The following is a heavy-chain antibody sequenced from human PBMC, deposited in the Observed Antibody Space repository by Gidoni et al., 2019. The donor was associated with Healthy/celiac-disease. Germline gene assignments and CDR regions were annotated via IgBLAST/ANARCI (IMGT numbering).Heavy chain of an antibody. CDR2: IDWDDDK. V-gene: IGHV2-70*01. J-gene: IGHJ3*02. Sequence: QVTLRESGPALVKPTQTLTLTSTFSGFSLSTSGMCVSWMRQPPGKALEWLALIDWDDDKYYSTSLKTRLTISKDTSKNQVVLTMTNMDPVDTATYYCARISLQEDTARTVYGSGSDAFDIWGQGTMVTVSS. CDR3: ARISLQEDTARTVYGSGSDAFDI. D-gene: IGHD5-18*01. CDR1: GFSLSTSGMC.